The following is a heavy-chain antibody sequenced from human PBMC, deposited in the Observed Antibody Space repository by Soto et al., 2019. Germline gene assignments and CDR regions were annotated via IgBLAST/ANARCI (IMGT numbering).Heavy chain of an antibody. CDR3: ARPDANWGGPDAFDI. Sequence: ASVKVSCTDSGGSFSSYASSWVRQAPGQGLEWMGGIIPIFGTANYAQKFQGRVTITADESTSTAYMELSSLRSEDTAVYYCARPDANWGGPDAFDIWGQGTMVTVSS. CDR2: IIPIFGTA. CDR1: GGSFSSYA. J-gene: IGHJ3*02. V-gene: IGHV1-69*13. D-gene: IGHD7-27*01.